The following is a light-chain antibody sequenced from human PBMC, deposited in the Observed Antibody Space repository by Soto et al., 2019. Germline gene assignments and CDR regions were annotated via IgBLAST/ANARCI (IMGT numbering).Light chain of an antibody. J-gene: IGKJ1*01. V-gene: IGKV1-5*03. Sequence: DIQLTQSPSSLSASVGDRITITCRDSQNIGSWLAWYQQKPGKAPKLLIYKASSLESGVPSRFSGSGSGTEFTHTISSLQPDDFATYYCQQYNSYTTFGQGTKVDIK. CDR1: QNIGSW. CDR2: KAS. CDR3: QQYNSYTT.